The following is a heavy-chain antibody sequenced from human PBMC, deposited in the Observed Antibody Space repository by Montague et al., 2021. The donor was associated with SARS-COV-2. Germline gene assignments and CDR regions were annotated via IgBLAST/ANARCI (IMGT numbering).Heavy chain of an antibody. V-gene: IGHV4-59*11. Sequence: SETLSLTCTVSGGSMSDHYWAWIRQPPWKGLEWLAYIYYSGGINSTASLKSRVSMSVDTSKNQFSLKLTSVTAADTAVYYCSRAVSVRRAVNWFDPWGQGTLVTVSS. D-gene: IGHD3-10*01. CDR2: IYYSGGI. J-gene: IGHJ5*02. CDR1: GGSMSDHY. CDR3: SRAVSVRRAVNWFDP.